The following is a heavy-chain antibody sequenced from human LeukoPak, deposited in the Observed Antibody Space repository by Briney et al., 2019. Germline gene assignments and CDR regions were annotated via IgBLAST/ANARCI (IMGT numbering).Heavy chain of an antibody. D-gene: IGHD1-26*01. CDR3: ARDFRRSGSYLNWFDP. Sequence: SQTLSLTCTVSGGSISSGGYYWSWIRQHPGKGLEWIGYIYYSGSTYYNPSLKSRVTISVDTSKNQFSLKLSSVTAADTAVYYCARDFRRSGSYLNWFDPWGQGTLVTVSS. J-gene: IGHJ5*02. CDR2: IYYSGST. CDR1: GGSISSGGYY. V-gene: IGHV4-31*03.